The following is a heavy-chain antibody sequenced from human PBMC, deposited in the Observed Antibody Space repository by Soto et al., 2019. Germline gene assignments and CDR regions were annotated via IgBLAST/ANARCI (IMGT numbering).Heavy chain of an antibody. Sequence: SETLSLTCTVSGGSISSYYWSWIRQPPGKGLEWIGYIYYSGSTNYNPSLKSRVTISVDTSKNQFSLKLSSVTAADTAVYYCAGTSGADYYYYGMDVWGQGTTVTVSS. CDR1: GGSISSYY. D-gene: IGHD6-19*01. CDR2: IYYSGST. J-gene: IGHJ6*02. V-gene: IGHV4-59*01. CDR3: AGTSGADYYYYGMDV.